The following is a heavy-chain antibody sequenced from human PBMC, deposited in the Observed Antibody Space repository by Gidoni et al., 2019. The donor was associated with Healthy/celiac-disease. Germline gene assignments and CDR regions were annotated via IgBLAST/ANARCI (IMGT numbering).Heavy chain of an antibody. Sequence: EVQLVESGGGLVQPGRSLRLSCAASGFTFDDYAMHWVRQAPGKGLEWVSGISWNSGSIGYADSVKGRFTISRDNAKNSLYLQMNSLRAEDTALYYCAKDFITMVRGVIPHRYDYWGQGTLVTVSS. CDR2: ISWNSGSI. D-gene: IGHD3-10*01. V-gene: IGHV3-9*01. CDR1: GFTFDDYA. J-gene: IGHJ4*02. CDR3: AKDFITMVRGVIPHRYDY.